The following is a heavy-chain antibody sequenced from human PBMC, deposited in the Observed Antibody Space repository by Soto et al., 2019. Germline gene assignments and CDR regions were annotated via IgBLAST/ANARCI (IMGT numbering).Heavy chain of an antibody. CDR1: GFTFSDYY. CDR3: WAYDNWLRWLDP. J-gene: IGHJ5*02. D-gene: IGHD1-20*01. Sequence: GGSLRLSCTPSGFTFSDYYMTWIRQAPGKGLEWVSYISSSGNTKYYADSVKGRFTISRDNTNNSLYLQMNSLRAEDTAMYYCWAYDNWLRWLDPWGQGTQVTVSS. V-gene: IGHV3-11*01. CDR2: ISSSGNTK.